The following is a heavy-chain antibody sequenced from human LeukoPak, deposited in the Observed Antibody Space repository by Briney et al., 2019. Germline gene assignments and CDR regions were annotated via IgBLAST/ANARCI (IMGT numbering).Heavy chain of an antibody. D-gene: IGHD3-16*01. V-gene: IGHV1-2*02. Sequence: ASVKVSCKASGYTFTGYYMHWVRQAPGQGLEWMGWINPNSGGTNYAQKFQGRVTMTRDTSISTAYMELSRLRSDDTAVYYCARGRGLSGLRAFHNWFDPWGQGTLVTVSS. CDR1: GYTFTGYY. J-gene: IGHJ5*02. CDR2: INPNSGGT. CDR3: ARGRGLSGLRAFHNWFDP.